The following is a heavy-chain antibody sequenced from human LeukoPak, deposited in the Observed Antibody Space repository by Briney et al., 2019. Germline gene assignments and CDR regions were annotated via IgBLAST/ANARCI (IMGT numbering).Heavy chain of an antibody. CDR3: ARDRVDYHDSSGYPPYYYYYMDV. D-gene: IGHD3-22*01. CDR2: TYYRSKWYN. Sequence: SQTLSLTCAISGDSVSSNSAAWNWIRQSPSRGLEWLGRTYYRSKWYNDYAVSVKSRITINPDTSKNQFSLQLNSVTPEDTAVYYCARDRVDYHDSSGYPPYYYYYMDVWGKGTTVTVSS. J-gene: IGHJ6*03. V-gene: IGHV6-1*01. CDR1: GDSVSSNSAA.